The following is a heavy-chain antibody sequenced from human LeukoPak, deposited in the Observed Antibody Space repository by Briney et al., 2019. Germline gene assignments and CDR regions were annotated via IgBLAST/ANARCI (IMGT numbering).Heavy chain of an antibody. CDR1: GFTFSNYA. CDR3: ARGPSGYHNT. V-gene: IGHV3-23*01. CDR2: ISGSGDST. J-gene: IGHJ4*02. D-gene: IGHD5-12*01. Sequence: GGSLRLSCAASGFTFSNYAMSWVRQAPGKGLEWVSAISGSGDSTYYADSVKGRFTISRDNSKNTLYLQMNSLRAEDTAVYYCARGPSGYHNTGGQGTLVTVSS.